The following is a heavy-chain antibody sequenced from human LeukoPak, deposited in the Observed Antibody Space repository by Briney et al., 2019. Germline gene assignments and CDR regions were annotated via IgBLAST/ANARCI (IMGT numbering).Heavy chain of an antibody. J-gene: IGHJ1*01. V-gene: IGHV3-30-3*01. CDR3: ATYSILNAREFRY. CDR1: GFTFSSYA. CDR2: ISYDGSNK. Sequence: SGGSLRLSCAAPGFTFSSYAMHWVRQAPGKGLEWVAVISYDGSNKYYADSVKGRFTISRDNSKNTLYLQMNSLRAEDTAVYYCATYSILNAREFRYWGQGTLVTVTS. D-gene: IGHD4-11*01.